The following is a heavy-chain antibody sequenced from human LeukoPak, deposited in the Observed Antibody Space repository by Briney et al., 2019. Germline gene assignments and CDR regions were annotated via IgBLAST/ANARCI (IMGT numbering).Heavy chain of an antibody. CDR1: GASISSSNW. Sequence: PSGTLSLTCAVSGASISSSNWWSWVRQPPGKGLEWIGEIYHSGSTNYNPSLKSRVTISLDKSKNQFSLKLSSVTAADTAVYYCARQAMYYYDSSGPDAFDIWGQGTMVTVSS. CDR3: ARQAMYYYDSSGPDAFDI. V-gene: IGHV4-4*02. J-gene: IGHJ3*02. CDR2: IYHSGST. D-gene: IGHD3-22*01.